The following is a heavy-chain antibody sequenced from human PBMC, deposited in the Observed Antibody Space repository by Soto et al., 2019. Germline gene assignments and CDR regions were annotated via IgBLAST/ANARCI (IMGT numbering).Heavy chain of an antibody. V-gene: IGHV4-31*11. CDR2: VSHMGNT. CDR1: VVAVGSEAYY. CDR3: ARYRFTAASSNFDY. D-gene: IGHD3-16*02. J-gene: IGHJ4*02. Sequence: TLSLTCAVSVVAVGSEAYYWSWIRPHPGKGLEWVGFVSHMGNTYYNPSLKSRLTLSVDMSKNQFFLHLTSVTAADTAVYFSARYRFTAASSNFDYSGQRSLLNLST.